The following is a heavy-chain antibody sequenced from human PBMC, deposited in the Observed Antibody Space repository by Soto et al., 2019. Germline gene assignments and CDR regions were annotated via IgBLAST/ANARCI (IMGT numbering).Heavy chain of an antibody. J-gene: IGHJ6*03. CDR2: INPFDDST. V-gene: IGHV1-46*03. Sequence: QVQLVQSGAEVKKPGASVKVSCKASGYTFTSYYIHWVRQAPGQGLEWMGVINPFDDSTIYAQRLQGRVTMTSDTSTSTVFMEVSSLRSEDTAVYHCAREEMPTVNNYYYYMDVWGKGTTVTVSS. D-gene: IGHD4-4*01. CDR1: GYTFTSYY. CDR3: AREEMPTVNNYYYYMDV.